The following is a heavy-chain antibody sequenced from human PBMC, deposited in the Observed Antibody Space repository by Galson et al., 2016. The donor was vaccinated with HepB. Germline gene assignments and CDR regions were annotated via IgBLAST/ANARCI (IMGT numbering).Heavy chain of an antibody. D-gene: IGHD2-2*01. Sequence: SETLSLTCTVSGDYITSYYWSWIRQPPGKGLEWIGYIYYRGSTNYNPSLKSRVTISVDTYKNQFSLKLSSVTAADTAVYYCARRTSSWYYFDYWGQGPWSPSPQ. CDR3: ARRTSSWYYFDY. V-gene: IGHV4-59*08. J-gene: IGHJ4*02. CDR1: GDYITSYY. CDR2: IYYRGST.